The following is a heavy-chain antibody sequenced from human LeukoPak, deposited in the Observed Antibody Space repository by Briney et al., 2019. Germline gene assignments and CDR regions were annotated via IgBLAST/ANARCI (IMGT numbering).Heavy chain of an antibody. Sequence: SVKVSCKASGGXFSNYAISWVRQAPGQGLEWMGGIIPIFGTASYAQKFQGRVTITADESTSTAYMELSSLRSEDTAVYYCARDLGDSFDYWGQGTLVTVSS. V-gene: IGHV1-69*13. J-gene: IGHJ4*02. CDR1: GGXFSNYA. CDR2: IIPIFGTA. CDR3: ARDLGDSFDY. D-gene: IGHD3-10*01.